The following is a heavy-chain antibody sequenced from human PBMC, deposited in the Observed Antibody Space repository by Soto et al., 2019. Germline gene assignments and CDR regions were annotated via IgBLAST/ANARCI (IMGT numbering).Heavy chain of an antibody. CDR2: INSDGSST. J-gene: IGHJ4*02. CDR1: GFTFSSYW. D-gene: IGHD3-9*01. Sequence: GGSLRLSCAASGFTFSSYWMHWVRQAPGKGLVWVSRINSDGSSTSYADSVKGRFTISRDNAKNTLYLQMNSLRAEDTAVYYCAATYYDILTGYRDYWGQGTLVTVSS. CDR3: AATYYDILTGYRDY. V-gene: IGHV3-74*01.